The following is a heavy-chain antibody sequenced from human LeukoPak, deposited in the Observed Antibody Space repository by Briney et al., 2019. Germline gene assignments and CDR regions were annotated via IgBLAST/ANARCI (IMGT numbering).Heavy chain of an antibody. J-gene: IGHJ4*02. CDR3: AKSVVGATKIALVY. V-gene: IGHV4-59*12. CDR2: IYHSGST. Sequence: SETLSLTCTVSGGSISSYYWSWIRQPPGKGLEWIGEIYHSGSTNYNPSLKSRVTISVDKSKNQFPLKLSSVTAADTAVYYCAKSVVGATKIALVYWGQGTLVTVSS. D-gene: IGHD1-26*01. CDR1: GGSISSYY.